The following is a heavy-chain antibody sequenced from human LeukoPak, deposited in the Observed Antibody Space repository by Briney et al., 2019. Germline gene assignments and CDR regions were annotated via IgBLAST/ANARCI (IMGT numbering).Heavy chain of an antibody. CDR3: AKDHDYSTPREYYYMDV. Sequence: GGSLRLSCAASGFTFSSYGMHWVRQAPGKGLEWVAFIRYDGSNKYYADSVKGRFTISRDNSKNTLYLQMNSLRAEDTAVYYCAKDHDYSTPREYYYMDVWGKGTTVTVSS. CDR1: GFTFSSYG. CDR2: IRYDGSNK. V-gene: IGHV3-30*02. D-gene: IGHD4-11*01. J-gene: IGHJ6*03.